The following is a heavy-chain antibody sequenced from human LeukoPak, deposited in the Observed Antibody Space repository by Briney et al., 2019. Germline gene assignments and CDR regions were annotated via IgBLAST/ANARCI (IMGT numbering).Heavy chain of an antibody. D-gene: IGHD5-18*01. Sequence: GGSLRLSCAASAFTFRPYAMIWVRQAPGKGLEWVSTVSGSGGSTYYADSVKGRFTISRDNSNNTLYLQMNSLRAEDTAVYYCAKGAASRGYTYVANWGQGTLVNVSS. V-gene: IGHV3-23*01. CDR2: VSGSGGST. CDR1: AFTFRPYA. CDR3: AKGAASRGYTYVAN. J-gene: IGHJ4*02.